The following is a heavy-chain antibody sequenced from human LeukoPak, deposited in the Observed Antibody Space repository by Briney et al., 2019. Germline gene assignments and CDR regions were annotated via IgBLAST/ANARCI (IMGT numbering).Heavy chain of an antibody. CDR1: GFTFSSYA. V-gene: IGHV3-23*01. CDR2: ISGSGGST. D-gene: IGHD1-26*01. CDR3: AKDPIVGATPNDFDY. Sequence: GGSLRLSCAASGFTFSSYAMSWVRQAPGKGLEWVSAISGSGGSTYYADSVKGRFTISRDNSKNSLYLQMNSLRAEDTAVYYCAKDPIVGATPNDFDYWGQGTLVTVSS. J-gene: IGHJ4*02.